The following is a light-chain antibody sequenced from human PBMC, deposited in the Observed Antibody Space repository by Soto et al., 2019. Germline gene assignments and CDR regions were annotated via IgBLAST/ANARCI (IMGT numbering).Light chain of an antibody. CDR3: QQSYSTLQT. Sequence: IQMTQSTSSLSASVGDRVTITCRASQSISSYLNWYQQKPGKAPKLLIYAASSLQSGVPSRFSGSGSGTDFTLTISSLQPEDFATYYCQQSYSTLQTFGQGTKVDIK. CDR2: AAS. V-gene: IGKV1-39*01. CDR1: QSISSY. J-gene: IGKJ1*01.